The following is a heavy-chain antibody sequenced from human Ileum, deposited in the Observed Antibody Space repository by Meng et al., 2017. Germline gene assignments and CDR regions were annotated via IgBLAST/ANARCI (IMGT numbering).Heavy chain of an antibody. J-gene: IGHJ5*02. V-gene: IGHV4-39*07. CDR1: YF. CDR2: VQSGGRT. Sequence: YFWGCIRQSPGQGLAWRGGVQSGGRTAYNPSLKSRVTVSLDTSKNQFSLKLTSVTAADTAVYFCARDGRHWGESPFDPWGQGTLVTVSS. D-gene: IGHD7-27*01. CDR3: ARDGRHWGESPFDP.